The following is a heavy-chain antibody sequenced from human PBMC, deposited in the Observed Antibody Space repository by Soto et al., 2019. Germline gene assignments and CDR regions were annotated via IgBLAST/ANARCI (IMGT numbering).Heavy chain of an antibody. D-gene: IGHD2-21*02. CDR2: IYYSGST. J-gene: IGHJ2*01. Sequence: QVQLQESGPGLVKPSETLSLTCTVSGGSISSYYWSWIRQPPGKGLEWIGYIYYSGSTNYNPSLKSRVTISVDTSKNQFSLKLSSVTAADTAVYYCARHGGDGDGYFDLWGRGTLVTVSS. CDR3: ARHGGDGDGYFDL. CDR1: GGSISSYY. V-gene: IGHV4-59*01.